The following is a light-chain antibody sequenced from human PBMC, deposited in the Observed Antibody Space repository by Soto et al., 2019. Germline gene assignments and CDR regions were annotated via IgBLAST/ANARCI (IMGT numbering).Light chain of an antibody. CDR2: QDN. V-gene: IGLV3-1*01. CDR3: QAWASSTFYV. Sequence: SYELTQPPSVSVSPGQTASITCSGDKLGDKYACWYQQKPGQSPVLVIYQDNKRPSGIPERFSGSNSGNTATLTISGTQAMDEADYYCQAWASSTFYVFGTGTKVTVL. J-gene: IGLJ1*01. CDR1: KLGDKY.